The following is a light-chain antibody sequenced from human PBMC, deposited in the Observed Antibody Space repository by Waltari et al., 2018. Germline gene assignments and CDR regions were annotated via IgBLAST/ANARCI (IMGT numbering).Light chain of an antibody. CDR1: QSVGSY. CDR2: DAS. CDR3: HQRLIWPYT. J-gene: IGKJ2*01. V-gene: IGKV3-11*01. Sequence: EIVLTQSPATLSLSPGERATLSCRASQSVGSYLAWYQQKHGQAPRLLIYDASNRATGIPARFSGSGSGTDFTFTISSLESEDFVVYYCHQRLIWPYTFGQGTKLEIK.